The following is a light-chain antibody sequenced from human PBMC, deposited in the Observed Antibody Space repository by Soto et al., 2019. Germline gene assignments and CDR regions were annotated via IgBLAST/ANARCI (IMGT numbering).Light chain of an antibody. Sequence: DIQMAQAPSTLSASVGDRVTNTFRASQSISSWLAWYQQKPGKAPKLLIYDASSLESGVPSRFGGSGSGTEFTLSITSLQPDDFATYYCQQCFWHWTFGQGTKVDIK. V-gene: IGKV1-5*01. CDR1: QSISSW. CDR3: QQCFWHWT. CDR2: DAS. J-gene: IGKJ1*01.